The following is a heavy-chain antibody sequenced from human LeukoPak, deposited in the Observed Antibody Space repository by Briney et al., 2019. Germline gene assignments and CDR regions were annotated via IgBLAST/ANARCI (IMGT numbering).Heavy chain of an antibody. V-gene: IGHV3-7*03. CDR2: IKEDGSEK. CDR1: GFTFSNYW. J-gene: IGHJ4*02. Sequence: GGSLRLSCAASGFTFSNYWVTWVRQTPGMGLEWVANIKEDGSEKYYVDSVKGRFTISRDNARNSLYLQMNSLRVEDTAVYYCARAMDFWGQGTLVTVSS. CDR3: ARAMDF.